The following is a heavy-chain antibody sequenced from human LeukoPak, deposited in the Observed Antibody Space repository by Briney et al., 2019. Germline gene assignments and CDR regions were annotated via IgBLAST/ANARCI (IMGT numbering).Heavy chain of an antibody. D-gene: IGHD3-3*01. J-gene: IGHJ6*03. CDR3: AKIGRYYDFWTGFYEEEVDYMDV. Sequence: GGSLRLSCAASGFTFSTYGMTWVRQAPGKGLEWVSAISGSAAATYYADSVKGRFTISRDNSKNTLYMQMNSLRAEDTAVYYCAKIGRYYDFWTGFYEEEVDYMDVWGKGTTVTVSS. V-gene: IGHV3-23*01. CDR2: ISGSAAAT. CDR1: GFTFSTYG.